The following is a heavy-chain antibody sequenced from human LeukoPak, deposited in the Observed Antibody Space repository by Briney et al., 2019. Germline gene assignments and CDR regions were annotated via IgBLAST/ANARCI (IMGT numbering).Heavy chain of an antibody. J-gene: IGHJ5*02. CDR3: ARGRRKMATNSRWFDP. Sequence: SETLSLTCAVYGGSFSVYYWSWIRQPPGKGLEWIGEINHSGSTNYNPSLKSRVTISVDTSKNQFSLKLSSVTAADTAVYYCARGRRKMATNSRWFDPWGQGTLVTVSS. D-gene: IGHD5-12*01. CDR2: INHSGST. V-gene: IGHV4-34*01. CDR1: GGSFSVYY.